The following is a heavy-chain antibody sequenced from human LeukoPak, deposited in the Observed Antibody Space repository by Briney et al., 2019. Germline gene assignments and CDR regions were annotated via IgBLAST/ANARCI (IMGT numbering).Heavy chain of an antibody. Sequence: PGGSLRLSCAASGFTFSSYAMSWVRQAPGKGLEWVSAISGSGGSTYYADSVKGRFTISRDNSKNTLYLQMNSLRVEDTAVYYCANGMRGDPAVYWYFDLWGRGTLVTVSS. J-gene: IGHJ2*01. CDR2: ISGSGGST. D-gene: IGHD2-21*02. CDR1: GFTFSSYA. V-gene: IGHV3-23*01. CDR3: ANGMRGDPAVYWYFDL.